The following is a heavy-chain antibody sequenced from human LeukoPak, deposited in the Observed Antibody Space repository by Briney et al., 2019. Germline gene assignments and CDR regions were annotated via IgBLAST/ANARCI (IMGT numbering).Heavy chain of an antibody. V-gene: IGHV4-61*01. CDR3: ARAPRRVTMIVPEFNP. CDR1: GGSVSSGSYY. CDR2: IYYSGST. J-gene: IGHJ5*02. D-gene: IGHD3-22*01. Sequence: SETLSLTCTVSGGSVSSGSYYWSWIRQPPGKGLEWIGYIYYSGSTNYNPSLKSRVTISVDTSKNQFSLKLSSVTAADTAVYYCARAPRRVTMIVPEFNPWGQGTLVTVSS.